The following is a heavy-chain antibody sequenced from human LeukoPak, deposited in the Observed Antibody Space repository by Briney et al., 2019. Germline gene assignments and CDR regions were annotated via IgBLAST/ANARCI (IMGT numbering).Heavy chain of an antibody. CDR3: AKSHSSSWYTGCN. Sequence: GGSLRLSCAASGFTFSSYAMSGVRQAPGKGLEWVSAISGSCGSSYYADSVKGRFTISRDNSKNTLYLQMNSPRAEDTAVYHCAKSHSSSWYTGCNWGQGTLVTVSS. J-gene: IGHJ4*02. D-gene: IGHD6-13*01. CDR1: GFTFSSYA. CDR2: ISGSCGSS. V-gene: IGHV3-23*01.